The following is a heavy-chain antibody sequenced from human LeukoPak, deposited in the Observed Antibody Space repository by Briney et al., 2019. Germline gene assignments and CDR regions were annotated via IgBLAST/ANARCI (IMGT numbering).Heavy chain of an antibody. Sequence: SETLSLTCTVSGASISSGDYYWSWIRQPPGKGLEWIGYIYYSGSTYYNPSLKSRVTISVDTSKNQFSLKLSSVTAADTAVYYCAGSSDTAMVKDYWGQGTLVTVSS. V-gene: IGHV4-30-4*02. CDR1: GASISSGDYY. D-gene: IGHD5-18*01. CDR2: IYYSGST. CDR3: AGSSDTAMVKDY. J-gene: IGHJ4*02.